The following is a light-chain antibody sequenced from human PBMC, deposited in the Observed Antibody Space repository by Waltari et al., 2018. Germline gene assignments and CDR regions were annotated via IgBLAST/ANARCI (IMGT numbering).Light chain of an antibody. CDR3: QQRRRWPLT. J-gene: IGKJ4*01. CDR1: QTVDTY. V-gene: IGKV3-11*01. CDR2: DTS. Sequence: EIVLTQSPATLSLSPGESATLSCRASQTVDTYLAWYQQRPGQAPRLLIYDTSNRATGIPDRFSGSGSETDFTLTISSLEPEDFAFYYCQQRRRWPLTFGGGSKVEI.